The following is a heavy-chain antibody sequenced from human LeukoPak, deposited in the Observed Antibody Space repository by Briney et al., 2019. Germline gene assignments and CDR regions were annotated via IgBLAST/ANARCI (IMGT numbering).Heavy chain of an antibody. D-gene: IGHD2-2*01. CDR2: IIPIFGTA. J-gene: IGHJ6*03. CDR3: AARGQLTYYYYYYMDV. CDR1: GGTFSSYA. Sequence: ASVKVSCKASGGTFSSYAISWVRQAPGQGLEWMGGIIPIFGTANYAQKFQGRVTITADESTSTAYMELSSLRSEDTAVYYCAARGQLTYYYYYYMDVWGKGTTVTVSS. V-gene: IGHV1-69*13.